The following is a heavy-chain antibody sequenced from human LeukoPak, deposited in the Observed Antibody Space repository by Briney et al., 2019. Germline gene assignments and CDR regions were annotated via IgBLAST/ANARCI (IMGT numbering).Heavy chain of an antibody. J-gene: IGHJ6*02. V-gene: IGHV3-23*01. CDR2: ISGRGASA. D-gene: IGHD4-17*01. CDR1: GFTFSSYG. CDR3: AKVMTTVTYFGGLDV. Sequence: GGSLRLSCAASGFTFSSYGMTWARQAPGKGLEWVSAISGRGASAYYADSVKGRFTISRDNSKNTLYLQMNSLTAGDTAAYYCAKVMTTVTYFGGLDVWGQGATVTVSS.